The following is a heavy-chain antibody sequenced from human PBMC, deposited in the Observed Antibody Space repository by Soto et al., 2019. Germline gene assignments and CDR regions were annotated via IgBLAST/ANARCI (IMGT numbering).Heavy chain of an antibody. CDR3: ARGSAFIGLDY. D-gene: IGHD1-26*01. CDR1: AFTYSDYA. J-gene: IGHJ4*02. Sequence: GSLRLSCAASAFTYSDYAMTWVRQAPGKGLEWVSAISGSGGSTYYADSVKGRFTISRDNTKDSLYLQMNSLRAEDTAIYYCARGSAFIGLDYWGQGTPVTVSS. CDR2: ISGSGGST. V-gene: IGHV3-23*01.